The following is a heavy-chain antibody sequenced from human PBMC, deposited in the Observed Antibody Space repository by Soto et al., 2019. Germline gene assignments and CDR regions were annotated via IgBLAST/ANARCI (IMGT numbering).Heavy chain of an antibody. CDR1: GFTFSSYA. V-gene: IGHV3-23*01. CDR3: AKDLGLGDCSSTSCYLDAFDI. J-gene: IGHJ3*02. CDR2: ISGSGGST. Sequence: GGSLRLSCAASGFTFSSYAMSWVRQAPGKGLEWVSAISGSGGSTYYADSVKGRFTISRDNSKNTLYLQMNSLRAEDTAVYYCAKDLGLGDCSSTSCYLDAFDIWGQGTMVTVSS. D-gene: IGHD2-2*01.